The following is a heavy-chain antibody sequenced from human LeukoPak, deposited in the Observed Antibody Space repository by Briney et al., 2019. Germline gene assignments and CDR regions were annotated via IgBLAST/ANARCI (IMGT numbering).Heavy chain of an antibody. CDR2: INPNTGGT. CDR1: GYTSTAYY. D-gene: IGHD2-15*01. J-gene: IGHJ4*02. V-gene: IGHV1-2*02. Sequence: ASVKVSCKASGYTSTAYYMHWVRQAPGQGLEWMGWINPNTGGTNYARNFQGRVTMTGDTSINTASMELSGLRSDDTAVYYCARALCSGGSCYPAPPGIDFWGQGTLVTVSS. CDR3: ARALCSGGSCYPAPPGIDF.